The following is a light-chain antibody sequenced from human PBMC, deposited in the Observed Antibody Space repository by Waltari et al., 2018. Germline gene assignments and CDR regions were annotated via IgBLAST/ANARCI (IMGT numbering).Light chain of an antibody. Sequence: QSALTQPRSVSGSPGQSVPISCTGTSSDVGGYDYVSWYQQHPGKAPKLIIYDVTYRPSGVSSRFSGSKSGNTASLTISGLQAEDEADYHCSSYTFSTNLVFGTGTKVTVL. V-gene: IGLV2-14*03. CDR3: SSYTFSTNLV. J-gene: IGLJ1*01. CDR1: SSDVGGYDY. CDR2: DVT.